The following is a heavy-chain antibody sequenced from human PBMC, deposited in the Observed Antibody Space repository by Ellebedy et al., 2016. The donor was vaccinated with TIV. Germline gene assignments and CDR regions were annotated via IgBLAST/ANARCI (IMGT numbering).Heavy chain of an antibody. CDR3: ARDGGT. Sequence: PGGSLRLSCAASGVTVGNNYMIWVRQAPGKGLEWVALIYSGGNTYYADSVKGRFTIARDSFKNTLYLQMNSLRAEDTAMYYCARDGGTWGQGTLVTVSS. J-gene: IGHJ5*02. V-gene: IGHV3-53*01. CDR1: GVTVGNNY. D-gene: IGHD3-16*01. CDR2: IYSGGNT.